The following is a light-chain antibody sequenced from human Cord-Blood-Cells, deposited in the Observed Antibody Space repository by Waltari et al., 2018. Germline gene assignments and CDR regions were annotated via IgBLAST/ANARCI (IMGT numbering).Light chain of an antibody. CDR1: TSVSSY. Sequence: EIVLTQSPATLSLSPGERATLSCRASTSVSSYLSWYQQKPGQAPRLLIYDASNRATGIPARFSGSGSGTYVTLTISSLEPEDFAVYYCQQRSNWLTFGGGTKVEIK. CDR3: QQRSNWLT. V-gene: IGKV3-11*01. J-gene: IGKJ4*01. CDR2: DAS.